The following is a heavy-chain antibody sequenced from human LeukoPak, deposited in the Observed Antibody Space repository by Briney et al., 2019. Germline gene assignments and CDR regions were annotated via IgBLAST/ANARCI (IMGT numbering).Heavy chain of an antibody. D-gene: IGHD6-19*01. V-gene: IGHV1-69*05. Sequence: GSSVKVSCKAFGGSFSSEAISWVRQAPGQGLEWMGGIIPIFGTANYAQKFQGRVTITTDESTSTAYMEVSSLRSEDTAVYYCASTLQWLVRRSFDYWGQGTLVTVSS. CDR3: ASTLQWLVRRSFDY. CDR2: IIPIFGTA. CDR1: GGSFSSEA. J-gene: IGHJ4*02.